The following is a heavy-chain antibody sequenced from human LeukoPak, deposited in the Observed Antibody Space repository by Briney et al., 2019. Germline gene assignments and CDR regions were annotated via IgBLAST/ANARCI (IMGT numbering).Heavy chain of an antibody. CDR1: GGTFSSYA. CDR3: ARRAVGNSYYHSMDV. J-gene: IGHJ6*03. D-gene: IGHD6-19*01. CDR2: IIPIFGTA. Sequence: SVKVSCKASGGTFSSYAISWVRQAPGQGLEWMGGIIPIFGTANYAQKFQGRVTITADESTSTAYMELSSLRSEDTAVYYCARRAVGNSYYHSMDVWGKGTTVTVSS. V-gene: IGHV1-69*13.